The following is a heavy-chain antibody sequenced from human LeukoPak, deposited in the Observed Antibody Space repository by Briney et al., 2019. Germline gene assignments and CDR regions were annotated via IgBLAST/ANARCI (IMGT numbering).Heavy chain of an antibody. J-gene: IGHJ4*02. CDR3: ARDKSRGGWLQLRDYFDY. CDR2: INTNTGNP. D-gene: IGHD5-24*01. CDR1: GYTFTSYA. V-gene: IGHV7-4-1*02. Sequence: ASVKVSCKASGYTFTSYAMNWVRQAPGQGLEWIGWINTNTGNPTYAQGFTGRFVFSLDTSVSTAYLHISSLKAEDTAVYYCARDKSRGGWLQLRDYFDYWGQGTLVTVSS.